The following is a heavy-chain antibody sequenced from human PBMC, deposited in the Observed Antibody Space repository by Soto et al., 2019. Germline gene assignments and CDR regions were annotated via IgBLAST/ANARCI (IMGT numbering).Heavy chain of an antibody. V-gene: IGHV1-69*01. J-gene: IGHJ4*02. Sequence: QEQLVQSGAEVKKPGSSVKVSCKASGGIFSSYAISWVRQAPGQGLEWMGGIIPIYGTANYAQKFQARVTITADQSTNTAYMDLSSLKSDDTAIYYCARGGSGYVWFNEFWGQGTLVTVSS. CDR1: GGIFSSYA. CDR3: ARGGSGYVWFNEF. CDR2: IIPIYGTA. D-gene: IGHD3-22*01.